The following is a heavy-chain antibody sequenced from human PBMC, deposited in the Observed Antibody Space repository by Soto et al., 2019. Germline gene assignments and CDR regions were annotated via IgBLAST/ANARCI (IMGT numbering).Heavy chain of an antibody. CDR3: ARDRGGAGATDY. Sequence: GGSLRLSCAASGFTFRNSGMNWVRQAPGKGLEWVSYISSSSSTIRYADSVKGRFTISRDNAKNSLLLQMNSLRDEDTAVYYCARDRGGAGATDYWGQGTLVTVSS. J-gene: IGHJ4*02. D-gene: IGHD1-26*01. CDR2: ISSSSSTI. CDR1: GFTFRNSG. V-gene: IGHV3-48*02.